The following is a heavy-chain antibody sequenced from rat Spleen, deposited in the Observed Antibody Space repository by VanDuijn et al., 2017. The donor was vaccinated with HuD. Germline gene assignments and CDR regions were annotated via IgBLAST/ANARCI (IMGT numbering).Heavy chain of an antibody. J-gene: IGHJ3*01. CDR3: TTVSYGGGY. V-gene: IGHV5-20*01. CDR2: ISSDGRRN. CDR1: GFTFSNYY. Sequence: EVQLVESGGGLVQPGRSLKLSCAASGFTFSNYYMAWVRQAPTKGLEWVATISSDGRRNYYRDSVKGRFTISRDNAKSSLYLQMDSLRSEDTATYYCTTVSYGGGYWGQGTLVTVSS. D-gene: IGHD1-11*01.